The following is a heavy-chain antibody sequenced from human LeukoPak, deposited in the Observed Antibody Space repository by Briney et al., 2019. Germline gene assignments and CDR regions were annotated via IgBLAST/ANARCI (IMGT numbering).Heavy chain of an antibody. Sequence: GGSLRLSCEVSGFIFSSYWMSRVRQAPGKGPEWVAHIKQDGSEKDYVDSVKGRFTISRDNGKNSLYLQMNSLRAEDTAVYYCGRGSRISDYWGQGTQVTVSS. D-gene: IGHD2-15*01. CDR3: GRGSRISDY. V-gene: IGHV3-7*01. CDR2: IKQDGSEK. CDR1: GFIFSSYW. J-gene: IGHJ4*02.